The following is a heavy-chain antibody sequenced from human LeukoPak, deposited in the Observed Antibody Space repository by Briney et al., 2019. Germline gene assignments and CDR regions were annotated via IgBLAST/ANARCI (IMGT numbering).Heavy chain of an antibody. J-gene: IGHJ4*02. CDR2: ISNDGSST. V-gene: IGHV3-74*01. CDR1: GFTFSVYW. D-gene: IGHD3/OR15-3a*01. CDR3: VRDSPTGYYTDH. Sequence: GGSLRLSCAASGFTFSVYWMHWVRQAPGKGLVWVSRISNDGSSTTYADSVKGRFTISRDDAKNTVYLQMNSLSAEDTAVYYCVRDSPTGYYTDHWGQGTLVTVPS.